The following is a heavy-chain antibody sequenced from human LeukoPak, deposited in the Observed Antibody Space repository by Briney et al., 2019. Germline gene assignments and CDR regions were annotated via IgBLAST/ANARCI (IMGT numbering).Heavy chain of an antibody. CDR3: ARGLGGDFPNGWFDP. CDR1: GYTFTSYG. J-gene: IGHJ5*02. CDR2: INPNSGGT. Sequence: KPGASVKVSCKASGYTFTSYGINWVRQAPGQGHEWMGWINPNSGGTNYAQKFQGWVTMTRDTSISTAYMELSSLRSEDTAVYYCARGLGGDFPNGWFDPWGQGTLVTVSS. D-gene: IGHD2-21*02. V-gene: IGHV1-2*04.